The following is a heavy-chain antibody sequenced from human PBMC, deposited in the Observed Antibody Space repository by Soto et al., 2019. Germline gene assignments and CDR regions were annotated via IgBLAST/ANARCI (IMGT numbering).Heavy chain of an antibody. D-gene: IGHD2-2*01. J-gene: IGHJ4*02. V-gene: IGHV4-4*02. CDR3: ASVYCSSTSCLDY. CDR2: IYHSGST. Sequence: QVQLQESGPGLVKPSGTLSLTCAVSSGSISSSNWWSWVRQPPGKGLEWIGEIYHSGSTNYNPSLKSRVTISVEKSKNQFSLKLSSVTAADTAVYYCASVYCSSTSCLDYWGQGTLVTVSS. CDR1: SGSISSSNW.